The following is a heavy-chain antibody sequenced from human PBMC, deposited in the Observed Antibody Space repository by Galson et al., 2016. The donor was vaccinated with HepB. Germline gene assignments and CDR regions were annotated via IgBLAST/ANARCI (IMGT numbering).Heavy chain of an antibody. D-gene: IGHD3-22*01. V-gene: IGHV4-34*01. J-gene: IGHJ6*02. CDR2: INQSGSS. CDR1: GGSFSGYY. Sequence: SETLSLTCGVYGGSFSGYYWSWIRQSPGKGLEWIGEINQSGSSKYNPSYNPSLKSRVTVSVDTFKKQFSLRLTSVTAADTAVYYCARGRDYYDSSGYYEGYYYGMDVWGQGTTVTVSS. CDR3: ARGRDYYDSSGYYEGYYYGMDV.